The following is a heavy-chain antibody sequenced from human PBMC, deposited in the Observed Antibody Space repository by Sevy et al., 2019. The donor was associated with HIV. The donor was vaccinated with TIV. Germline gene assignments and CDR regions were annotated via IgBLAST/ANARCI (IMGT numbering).Heavy chain of an antibody. Sequence: GGSLRLSCAASGFSFSIYSMNWVRQAPGKGLEWLSYMSNTGGTIHYADSVKGRFTISRDNAKNSLYLQMNSLRAEDTAVYYCASQRGGYERLYYFDYWGQRTLVTVSS. CDR3: ASQRGGYERLYYFDY. D-gene: IGHD5-12*01. J-gene: IGHJ4*02. CDR1: GFSFSIYS. CDR2: MSNTGGTI. V-gene: IGHV3-48*01.